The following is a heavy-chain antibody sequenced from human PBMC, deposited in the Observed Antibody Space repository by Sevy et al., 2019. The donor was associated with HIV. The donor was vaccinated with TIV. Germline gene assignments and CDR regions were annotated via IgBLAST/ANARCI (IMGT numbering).Heavy chain of an antibody. D-gene: IGHD3-16*02. V-gene: IGHV4-59*08. J-gene: IGHJ4*02. CDR2: IYYSGST. CDR1: GGSISSYY. Sequence: SETLSLTCTVSGGSISSYYWSWIRQPPGKGLEWIGYIYYSGSTNYNPSLKSRVTISVDTSENQFSLKLTSVTAADTAVYYCARHVKEDYVWGSYRYFDFWGQGTLVTVSS. CDR3: ARHVKEDYVWGSYRYFDF.